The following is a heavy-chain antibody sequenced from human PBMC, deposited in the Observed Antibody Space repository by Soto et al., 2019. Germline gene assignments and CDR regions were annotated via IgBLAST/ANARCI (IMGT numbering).Heavy chain of an antibody. CDR1: GFTFSSYS. CDR3: GGRGTSPLGRGWFDP. D-gene: IGHD2-2*01. V-gene: IGHV3-48*01. Sequence: EVQLVESGGGLVQPGGSLRLSCAASGFTFSSYSMNWVRQAPGKGLEWVSYISSSSSTIYYADSVKGRFTISRDNAKNALYLQKNSVRSQDTAVSYRGGRGTSPLGRGWFDPWGQGTLVTVSS. CDR2: ISSSSSTI. J-gene: IGHJ5*02.